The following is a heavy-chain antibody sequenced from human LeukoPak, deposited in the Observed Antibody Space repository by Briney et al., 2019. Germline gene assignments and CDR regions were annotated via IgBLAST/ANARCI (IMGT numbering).Heavy chain of an antibody. CDR1: GGTFSSYA. V-gene: IGHV1-69*06. D-gene: IGHD3-16*02. CDR3: AREGIMITFGGVIVRYFDY. J-gene: IGHJ4*02. CDR2: IIPIFGTA. Sequence: SVKVSCKASGGTFSSYAISWVRQAPGQGLEWMGRIIPIFGTANYAQKFQGRVTITADKSTSTAYMELSSLRSEDTAVYYCAREGIMITFGGVIVRYFDYWGQGTLVTVSS.